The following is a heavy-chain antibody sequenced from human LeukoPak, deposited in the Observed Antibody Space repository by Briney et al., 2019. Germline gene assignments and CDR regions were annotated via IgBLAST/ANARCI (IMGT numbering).Heavy chain of an antibody. V-gene: IGHV4-31*02. CDR1: GFTFSSYS. Sequence: LRLSCAASGFTFSSYSMNWVRQAPGKGLEWIGYIYYSGSTYYNPSLKSRVTISVDTSKNQFSLKLSSVTAADTAVYYCARDQLIDGYFDYWGQGTLVTVSS. CDR3: ARDQLIDGYFDY. D-gene: IGHD2-2*01. J-gene: IGHJ4*02. CDR2: IYYSGST.